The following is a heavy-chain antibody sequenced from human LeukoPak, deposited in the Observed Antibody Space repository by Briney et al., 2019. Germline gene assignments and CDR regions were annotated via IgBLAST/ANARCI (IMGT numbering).Heavy chain of an antibody. CDR3: AIREPIGY. CDR2: ISGSGDRT. Sequence: GGSLRLSCAVSGLTFNNYAMSWIRQAPGKGPEWVSAISGSGDRTDYADSVRGRFTISRDNSKSTLYLQMNSLRVEDTAIYYCAIREPIGYWGQGSLVTVSP. J-gene: IGHJ4*02. V-gene: IGHV3-23*01. CDR1: GLTFNNYA. D-gene: IGHD6-13*01.